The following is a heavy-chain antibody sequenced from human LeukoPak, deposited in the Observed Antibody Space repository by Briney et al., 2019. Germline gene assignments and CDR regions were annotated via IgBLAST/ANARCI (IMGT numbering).Heavy chain of an antibody. CDR2: IYYSGST. V-gene: IGHV4-30-4*01. J-gene: IGHJ4*02. CDR1: GGSISSGDYH. D-gene: IGHD3-22*01. Sequence: SQTLSLTCTVSGGSISSGDYHWSWIRQPPGKGLEWIGYIYYSGSTYYNPSLKSRVTISVDTSKNQFSLKLSSVTAADTAVYYCARGHGYYDSSGYYSYYFDYWGQGTLVTVSS. CDR3: ARGHGYYDSSGYYSYYFDY.